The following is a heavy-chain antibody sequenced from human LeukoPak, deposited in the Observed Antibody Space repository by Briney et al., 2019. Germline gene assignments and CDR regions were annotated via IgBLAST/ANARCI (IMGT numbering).Heavy chain of an antibody. D-gene: IGHD4-11*01. J-gene: IGHJ4*02. CDR2: IYHSGST. V-gene: IGHV4-30-2*01. CDR3: ARAPPYRFDY. Sequence: SETLSLTCTVSGGSLSSGVYYWSWIRQPPGKGLEWIGYIYHSGSTYYNPSLKSRVTMSLDTSKNQFSLRLSSVTAADTAVYYCARAPPYRFDYWGQGTLVTVSS. CDR1: GGSLSSGVYY.